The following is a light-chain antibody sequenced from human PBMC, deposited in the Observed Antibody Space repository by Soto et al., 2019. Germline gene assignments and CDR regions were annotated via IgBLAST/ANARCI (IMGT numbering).Light chain of an antibody. CDR3: NSHTSGDFLV. Sequence: QSALTQPASVSGSPGQSITISCTGTSSDVGRYNHVSWYQHHPGKAPKLLISEVSKRPSGVSNRFSGSKSDYTASLTTSGLQAEDEADYYCNSHTSGDFLVFGTGTKLTVL. V-gene: IGLV2-14*01. CDR2: EVS. J-gene: IGLJ1*01. CDR1: SSDVGRYNH.